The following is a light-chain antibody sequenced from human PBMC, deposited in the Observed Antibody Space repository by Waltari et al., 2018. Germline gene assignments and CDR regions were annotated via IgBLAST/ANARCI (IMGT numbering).Light chain of an antibody. CDR3: QQRHSYPIT. CDR1: QGISSL. V-gene: IGKV1-9*01. Sequence: DIQLTQSPSFLSASVGDRVTITCRSSQGISSLLAWYQQKAGKAPQLLIHLASTVQGGVPSRFVGSGSGTDFTLTIRSLQPEDFATYYCQQRHSYPITFGQGTRLDIK. J-gene: IGKJ5*01. CDR2: LAS.